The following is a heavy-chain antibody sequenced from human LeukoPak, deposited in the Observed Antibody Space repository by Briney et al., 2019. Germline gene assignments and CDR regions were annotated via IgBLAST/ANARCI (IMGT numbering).Heavy chain of an antibody. V-gene: IGHV3-48*01. J-gene: IGHJ4*02. CDR3: AKDRTTMTNYFDY. D-gene: IGHD3-22*01. Sequence: GGSLRLSCAASGFTFSSYAMNWVRQAPGKGLEWVSYITGSSSTIYYADSVKGRFTISRDNAKNSLYLHMNSLRADDTAIYYCAKDRTTMTNYFDYWGQGTLVTVSS. CDR2: ITGSSSTI. CDR1: GFTFSSYA.